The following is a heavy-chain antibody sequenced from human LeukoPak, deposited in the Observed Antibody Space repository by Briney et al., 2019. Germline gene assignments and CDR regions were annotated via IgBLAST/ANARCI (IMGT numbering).Heavy chain of an antibody. CDR2: ISGAGSAT. CDR1: GFTFSRYA. D-gene: IGHD5-12*01. J-gene: IGHJ4*02. Sequence: GGPLRLSCAASGFTFSRYAMNWVRQTPGRGLEWLSAISGAGSATYYADSVRGRFTVSRDNSKDTLFLQMNSLRAEDTALYYCAKEGYTGYDAFDYWGQGALVTVSS. V-gene: IGHV3-23*01. CDR3: AKEGYTGYDAFDY.